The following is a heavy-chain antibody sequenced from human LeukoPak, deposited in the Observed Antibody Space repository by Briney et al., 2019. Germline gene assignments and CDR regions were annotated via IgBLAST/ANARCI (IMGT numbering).Heavy chain of an antibody. CDR2: ISSGDRT. CDR1: GFTFSSYA. Sequence: GGSLRLSCAASGFTFSSYAMNWVRQAPGKGLEWVAGISSGDRTFHAESVKGRFTISRDKSKDTLYLQMNSLRAEDTAVYNCAKDATASPYFHQFDNWGQGTQVIVSS. V-gene: IGHV3-23*01. CDR3: AKDATASPYFHQFDN. J-gene: IGHJ4*02. D-gene: IGHD3-9*01.